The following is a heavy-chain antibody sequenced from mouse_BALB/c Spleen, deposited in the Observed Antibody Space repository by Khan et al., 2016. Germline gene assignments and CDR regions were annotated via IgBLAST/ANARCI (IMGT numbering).Heavy chain of an antibody. D-gene: IGHD2-2*01. CDR3: ARGAMVTTGWYFDV. CDR1: GYTFTNSG. CDR2: INTYTGEP. J-gene: IGHJ1*01. Sequence: QIQLVQSGPELKKPGETVKISCKASGYTFTNSGMNWVKQAPGKGLKWVGWINTYTGEPTYADDFKGRFAFSLETSASTAYLQINNLKNEDMTTYFCARGAMVTTGWYFDVWGAWTTVTVSS. V-gene: IGHV9-1*02.